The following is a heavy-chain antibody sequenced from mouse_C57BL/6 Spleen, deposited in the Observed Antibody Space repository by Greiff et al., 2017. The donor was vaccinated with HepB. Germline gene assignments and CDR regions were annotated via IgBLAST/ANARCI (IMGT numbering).Heavy chain of an antibody. CDR1: GYAFSSSW. CDR2: IYPGDGDT. Sequence: QVQLQQSGPELVKPGASVKISCKASGYAFSSSWMNWVKQRPGKGLEWIGRIYPGDGDTNYNGKFKGKATLTADKSSSTAYMQLSSLTSEDSAVYFCARSYYDLDYWGQGTTLTVSS. D-gene: IGHD2-4*01. J-gene: IGHJ2*01. CDR3: ARSYYDLDY. V-gene: IGHV1-82*01.